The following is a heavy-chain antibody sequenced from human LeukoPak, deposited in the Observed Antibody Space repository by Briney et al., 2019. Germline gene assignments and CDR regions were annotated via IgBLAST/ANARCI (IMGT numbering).Heavy chain of an antibody. CDR3: ARVSVGSGYYPFDY. D-gene: IGHD3-22*01. CDR2: IYYSGST. CDR1: GGSISSYY. V-gene: IGHV4-59*01. J-gene: IGHJ4*02. Sequence: SETLSLTCTVSGGSISSYYWSWIRQPPGKGLEWIGYIYYSGSTNYNPSLKSRVTISVDTSKNQFSLKLSSVTAADTAVYYCARVSVGSGYYPFDYWGQGTLVTVSS.